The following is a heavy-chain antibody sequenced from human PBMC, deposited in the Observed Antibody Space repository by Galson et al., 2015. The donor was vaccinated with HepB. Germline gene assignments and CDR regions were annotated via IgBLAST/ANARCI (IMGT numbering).Heavy chain of an antibody. V-gene: IGHV3-72*01. CDR3: ARAPRVGATRGAFGI. Sequence: SLRLSCAASGFTFSDHYMDWVRQAPGKGLEWVGRTRNKANSYTTEYAASVKGRFTISRDDSKNSLYLQMNSLKTEDTAVYYCARAPRVGATRGAFGIWGQGTMVTVSS. J-gene: IGHJ3*02. CDR1: GFTFSDHY. CDR2: TRNKANSYTT. D-gene: IGHD1-26*01.